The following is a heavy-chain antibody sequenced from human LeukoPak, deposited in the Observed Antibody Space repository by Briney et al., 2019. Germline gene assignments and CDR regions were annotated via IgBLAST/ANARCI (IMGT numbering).Heavy chain of an antibody. CDR2: IHYSGTT. V-gene: IGHV4-59*01. CDR3: VRDGGSGWTDFDY. CDR1: GVSISNFH. D-gene: IGHD6-19*01. Sequence: PETLSLTCTVSGVSISNFHWNWVGRPPGKGLEWIGNIHYSGTTHYNPSLKSRVTISLDTSKNQFSLNLSSVTAADTAVYYCVRDGGSGWTDFDYWGQGTLVTVSS. J-gene: IGHJ4*02.